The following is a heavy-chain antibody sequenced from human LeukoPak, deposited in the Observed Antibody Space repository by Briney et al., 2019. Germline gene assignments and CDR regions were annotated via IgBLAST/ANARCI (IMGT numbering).Heavy chain of an antibody. V-gene: IGHV3-33*01. CDR2: IWYDGSIK. CDR3: ARYCSGGTCKLGYYYYGMDV. CDR1: GSTFSNYG. J-gene: IGHJ6*02. D-gene: IGHD2-15*01. Sequence: GGSLRLSCAASGSTFSNYGMHWVRQAPGKGLEWVAVIWYDGSIKYYADSVKGRFSISRDNSKNTLYLQMNSLRAEDTAVYYCARYCSGGTCKLGYYYYGMDVWGQGTTVTVSS.